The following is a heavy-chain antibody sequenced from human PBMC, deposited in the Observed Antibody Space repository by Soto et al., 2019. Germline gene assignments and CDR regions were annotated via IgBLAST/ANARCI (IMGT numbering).Heavy chain of an antibody. CDR3: ARDLYKSGWTGTFDI. V-gene: IGHV3-33*01. D-gene: IGHD6-19*01. CDR1: GFAFDAYN. J-gene: IGHJ3*02. CDR2: VWYDGSNE. Sequence: QVQLVESGGGVVQSGGYLKLSCAASGFAFDAYNIHWVRQAPGKGLEWVAVVWYDGSNEYYSDAVKGRFTISRDNSKNSLYLELNSLRAEDTAVYYCARDLYKSGWTGTFDIWGQGTRVTVSS.